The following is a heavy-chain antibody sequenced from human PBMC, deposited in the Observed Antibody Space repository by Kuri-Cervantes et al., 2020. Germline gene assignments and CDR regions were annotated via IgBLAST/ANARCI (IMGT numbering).Heavy chain of an antibody. D-gene: IGHD6-19*01. CDR1: GFTFSSYS. Sequence: GGSLRLSCAASGFTFSSYSMNWVRQAPGKGLEWVSYISSSSSTIYYADSVKGRFTISRDNAKNSLYLQMNSLRAEDTAVYYCARGAVAGSMDVWGKGTTVTVSS. CDR3: ARGAVAGSMDV. V-gene: IGHV3-48*01. J-gene: IGHJ6*04. CDR2: ISSSSSTI.